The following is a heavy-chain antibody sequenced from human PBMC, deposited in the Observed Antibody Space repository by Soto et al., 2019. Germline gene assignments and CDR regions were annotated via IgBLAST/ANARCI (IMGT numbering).Heavy chain of an antibody. V-gene: IGHV4-59*01. CDR3: ARDRYYDQSWFDP. CDR1: GGSISSYY. Sequence: SETLSLTCTVSGGSISSYYWSWIRQPPGKGLEWIGYIYYSGSTNYNPSLKSRVTISVDTSKNQFSLKLSSVTAADTAVYYCARDRYYDQSWFDPWGQXTLVTVSS. CDR2: IYYSGST. J-gene: IGHJ5*02. D-gene: IGHD3-22*01.